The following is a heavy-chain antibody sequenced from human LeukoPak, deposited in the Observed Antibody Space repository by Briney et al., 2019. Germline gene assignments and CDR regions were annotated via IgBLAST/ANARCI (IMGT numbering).Heavy chain of an antibody. CDR2: ISGSGGST. Sequence: GGSLRLSCAASGFTFSSYAMSWVRQAPGKGLEWASAISGSGGSTYYADSVKGRFTISRDNSKNTLYLQMNSLRAEGTAVYYCARLGYGYLSDYWGQGTLVTVSS. V-gene: IGHV3-23*01. CDR1: GFTFSSYA. CDR3: ARLGYGYLSDY. J-gene: IGHJ4*02. D-gene: IGHD5-18*01.